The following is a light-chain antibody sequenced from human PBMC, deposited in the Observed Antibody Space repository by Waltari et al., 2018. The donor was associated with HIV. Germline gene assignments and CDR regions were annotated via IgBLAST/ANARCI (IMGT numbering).Light chain of an antibody. Sequence: QSALTQPPSASGSPGQAVTISCTGTSSDVGGYNYVSWSHQHPGKAPKLMIYDVSQRPSGLPVRSACSKSGTTASLTVSGLQAEDEANYYCSSFAGTNDVIFGGGTKLTVL. CDR3: SSFAGTNDVI. V-gene: IGLV2-8*01. J-gene: IGLJ2*01. CDR1: SSDVGGYNY. CDR2: DVS.